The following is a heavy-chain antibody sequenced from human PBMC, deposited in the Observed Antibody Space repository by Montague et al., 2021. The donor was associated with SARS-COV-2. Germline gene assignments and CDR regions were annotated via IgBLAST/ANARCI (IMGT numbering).Heavy chain of an antibody. Sequence: SLRLSCAASGFTFSSHGMHWVRQAPGKGLEWVAVKSYDGSNKYYADSVKGRFTISGDNSKNTLSLQVNSLRAEDTAVYYCAKPYSGSYRSWFDPWGQGTLVTVSS. V-gene: IGHV3-30*18. D-gene: IGHD1-26*01. J-gene: IGHJ5*02. CDR3: AKPYSGSYRSWFDP. CDR2: KSYDGSNK. CDR1: GFTFSSHG.